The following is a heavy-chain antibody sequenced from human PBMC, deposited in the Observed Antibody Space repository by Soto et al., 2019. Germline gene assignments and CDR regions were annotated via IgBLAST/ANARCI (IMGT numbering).Heavy chain of an antibody. J-gene: IGHJ4*02. Sequence: PSETLSLTCTVSGGSISSGDYYWSWIRQPPGKGLEWIGYIYYSGSTYYNPSLKSRVTISVDTSKNQFSLKLSSVTAADTAVYYCARAGVATINFWTYYYDSSGYYYFDYWGQGTLVTVS. V-gene: IGHV4-30-4*01. CDR3: ARAGVATINFWTYYYDSSGYYYFDY. CDR2: IYYSGST. D-gene: IGHD3-22*01. CDR1: GGSISSGDYY.